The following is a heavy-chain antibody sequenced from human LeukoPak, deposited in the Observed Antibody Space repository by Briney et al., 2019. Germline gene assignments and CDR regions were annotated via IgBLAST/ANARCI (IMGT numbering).Heavy chain of an antibody. V-gene: IGHV3-49*04. CDR1: GFTFGDYS. CDR3: TSQQQLSTYFDS. J-gene: IGHJ4*02. CDR2: IRSKTYDGTT. Sequence: GGSLRLSCTASGFTFGDYSMNWVRQPPGKGLEWVGFIRSKTYDGTTEYAASVKGRFTISRDDSKSIAYLQMNSLKTEDTAVYYCTSQQQLSTYFDSWGQGTLVTVSS. D-gene: IGHD6-13*01.